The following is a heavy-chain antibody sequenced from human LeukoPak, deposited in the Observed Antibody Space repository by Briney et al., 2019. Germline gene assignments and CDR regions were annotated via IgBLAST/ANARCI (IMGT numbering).Heavy chain of an antibody. D-gene: IGHD5-18*01. V-gene: IGHV1-69*13. J-gene: IGHJ4*02. Sequence: GASVKASCKASGGTFSTNAISWVRQAPGQGLEWMGGIIPMFGTTNYAQKFQGRVTMTADESTSTAYMELSSLSSEDTAVYHCVRGLHTSMVTAFDYWGQGTLVTVSS. CDR2: IIPMFGTT. CDR1: GGTFSTNA. CDR3: VRGLHTSMVTAFDY.